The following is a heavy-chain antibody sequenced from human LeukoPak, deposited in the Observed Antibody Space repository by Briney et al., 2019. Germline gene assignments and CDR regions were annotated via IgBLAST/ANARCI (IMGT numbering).Heavy chain of an antibody. J-gene: IGHJ4*02. CDR3: AGGGDFDY. Sequence: PGGSLRLSCAASGFIFSIYFMSWVRQAPGKGLEWVSSISRTSEYIHYADSVRGRFAISRDNAKNSVYLQMNSLRAEDTAVYFCAGGGDFDYWGQGILVTVSA. D-gene: IGHD3-16*01. CDR1: GFIFSIYF. V-gene: IGHV3-21*01. CDR2: ISRTSEYI.